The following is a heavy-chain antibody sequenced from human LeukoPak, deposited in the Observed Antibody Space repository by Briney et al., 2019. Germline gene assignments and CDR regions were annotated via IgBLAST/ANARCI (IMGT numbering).Heavy chain of an antibody. CDR3: ARGGSIAAAVNWFDP. CDR2: ISAYNGHT. V-gene: IGHV1-18*01. D-gene: IGHD6-13*01. J-gene: IGHJ5*02. Sequence: ASVKVSCKASGYTFTNYGITWVRQAPGQGLEWMGWISAYNGHTRYAQMFQGRVTMTTDASTTTAYMELRSLRSEDTAIYYCARGGSIAAAVNWFDPWGQGTLVTVSS. CDR1: GYTFTNYG.